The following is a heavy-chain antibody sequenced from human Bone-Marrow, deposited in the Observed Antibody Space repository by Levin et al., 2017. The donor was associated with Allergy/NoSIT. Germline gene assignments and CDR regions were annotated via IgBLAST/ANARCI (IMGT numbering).Heavy chain of an antibody. D-gene: IGHD6-19*01. J-gene: IGHJ4*02. CDR2: INADNGNT. V-gene: IGHV1-3*01. CDR3: AREYSSGWFNVFDY. Sequence: ASVKVSCKASGYPFTINALHWVRQAPGQRLEWMGWINADNGNTKFSQKFQGRVTFITNTSVSTAYMELSRLRAEDTAIYYCAREYSSGWFNVFDYWGQGTLVTVSS. CDR1: GYPFTINA.